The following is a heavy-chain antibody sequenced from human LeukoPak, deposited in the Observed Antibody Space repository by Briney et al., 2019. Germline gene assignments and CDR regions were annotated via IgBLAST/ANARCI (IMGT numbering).Heavy chain of an antibody. CDR2: FDPEDGET. V-gene: IGHV1-24*01. CDR1: GYTLTELS. D-gene: IGHD6-13*01. J-gene: IGHJ5*02. Sequence: ASVTVSCKVSGYTLTELSLHWVRQAPGKGLEWMGGFDPEDGETIYAQKFQGRVTMTEDTSTDTAYMELSSLRSEDTAVYYCATSRTGIAAALFGPWGQGTLVTVSS. CDR3: ATSRTGIAAALFGP.